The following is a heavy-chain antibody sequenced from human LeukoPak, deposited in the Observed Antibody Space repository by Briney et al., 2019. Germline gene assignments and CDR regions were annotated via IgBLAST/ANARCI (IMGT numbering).Heavy chain of an antibody. D-gene: IGHD6-6*01. CDR1: GFTVSSNY. J-gene: IGHJ2*01. Sequence: GGSLRLSCAASGFTVSSNYMSWVRQAPGKGLEWVSVIYSGGSTYYADSVKGRFTISRDNSKNTLYLQMNSLRAEDTAVYYCAKDGPLYSSSSRYFDLWGRGTLVTVSS. V-gene: IGHV3-53*05. CDR2: IYSGGST. CDR3: AKDGPLYSSSSRYFDL.